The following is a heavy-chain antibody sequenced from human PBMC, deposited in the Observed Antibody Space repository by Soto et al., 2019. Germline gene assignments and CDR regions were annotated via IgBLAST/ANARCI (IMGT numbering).Heavy chain of an antibody. CDR2: ISNNGGTT. CDR1: GFTFSSFA. D-gene: IGHD3-22*01. Sequence: VQLLESGGGFVQPGGSLTLSCTASGFTFSSFAMNWVRQAPGKGLEWVSVISNNGGTTYYADSVKGLFTISRDNSNNTVYLQMDSLRAEDTAVYYCANKAGMIRRYGLDVWGQGTTVTVAS. CDR3: ANKAGMIRRYGLDV. J-gene: IGHJ6*02. V-gene: IGHV3-23*01.